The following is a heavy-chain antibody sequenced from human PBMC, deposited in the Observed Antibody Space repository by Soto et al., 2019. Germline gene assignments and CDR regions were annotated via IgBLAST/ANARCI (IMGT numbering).Heavy chain of an antibody. J-gene: IGHJ4*02. CDR1: GFTFSNFA. CDR3: AKAMSTPARPRKYFDY. Sequence: EVQLLESGGDLVQPGGSLRLSCAASGFTFSNFAMSWVRQAPGKGLEWVSVISGGGGTTYYADSVKGRFTISRDNSKNTLYLQMDSLRAEDTALYYCAKAMSTPARPRKYFDYWGQGTLVTVSS. D-gene: IGHD6-6*01. CDR2: ISGGGGTT. V-gene: IGHV3-23*01.